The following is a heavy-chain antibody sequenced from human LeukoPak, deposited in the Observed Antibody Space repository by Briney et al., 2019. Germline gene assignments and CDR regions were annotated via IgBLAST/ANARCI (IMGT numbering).Heavy chain of an antibody. CDR1: GGTFSSYA. CDR3: ARSSSWNFDIDY. CDR2: IIPIFGTA. D-gene: IGHD6-13*01. V-gene: IGHV1-69*05. Sequence: SVKVSCKASGGTFSSYAISWVRQAPGQGLEWMGGIIPIFGTANYAQKFQGRVTITTDESTSTAYMELSSLRSEDTAVYYCARSSSWNFDIDYWGQGTLVTVSS. J-gene: IGHJ4*02.